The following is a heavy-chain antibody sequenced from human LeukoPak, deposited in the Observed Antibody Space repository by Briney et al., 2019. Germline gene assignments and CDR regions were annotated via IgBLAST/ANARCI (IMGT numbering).Heavy chain of an antibody. CDR1: GGYFSGYY. CDR3: ARGSAHNWNDAEEDLFDP. CDR2: INHSGSI. Sequence: SETLSLTCAVYGGYFSGYYWSWIRQPPGKGLEWIGEINHSGSINYNPSLKSRVTISVDTSKNQFSLKLSSVTAADTAVYYCARGSAHNWNDAEEDLFDPWGQGTLVTVSS. V-gene: IGHV4-34*01. D-gene: IGHD1-1*01. J-gene: IGHJ5*02.